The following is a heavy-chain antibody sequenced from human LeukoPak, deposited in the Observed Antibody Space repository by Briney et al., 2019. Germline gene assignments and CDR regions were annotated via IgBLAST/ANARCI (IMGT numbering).Heavy chain of an antibody. D-gene: IGHD3-10*01. CDR2: ISAYNGNT. J-gene: IGHJ5*02. Sequence: ASVKVSCKASGYTFTSYGISWVRQAPGQGLEWMGWISAYNGNTNYAQKLQGRVTMTTDTSTSTAYMELRSLRSDDTAVYYCARDHRPYYGSGRGNWFDPWGQGTLVTVSS. V-gene: IGHV1-18*01. CDR3: ARDHRPYYGSGRGNWFDP. CDR1: GYTFTSYG.